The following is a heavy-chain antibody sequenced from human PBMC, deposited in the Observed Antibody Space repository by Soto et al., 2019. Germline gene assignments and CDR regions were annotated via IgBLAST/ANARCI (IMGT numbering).Heavy chain of an antibody. J-gene: IGHJ3*02. D-gene: IGHD2-15*01. CDR1: VWSGIIGSYY. V-gene: IGHV4-61*01. CDR3: AIYCSGASCSTWWDLDI. Sequence: PSSSXSLTGTVGVWSGIIGSYYLSWIRQPPGKGLDWIGYIYYSGSTNYNPSLKSRFTISVDTSKNQFSLKLSSVTAADTAVYYCAIYCSGASCSTWWDLDIWGQGPMV. CDR2: IYYSGST.